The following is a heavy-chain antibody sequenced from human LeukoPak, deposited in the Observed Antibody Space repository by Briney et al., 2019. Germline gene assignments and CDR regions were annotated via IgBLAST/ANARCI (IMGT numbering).Heavy chain of an antibody. CDR2: IYHSGST. CDR3: ARQLSYYGSGSYYLSFDY. J-gene: IGHJ4*02. Sequence: SETLSLTCTVSGGSISSYYWSWIRQPPGKGLEWIGSIYHSGSTYYNPSLKSRVTISVDTSKNQFSLKLSSVTAADTAVYYCARQLSYYGSGSYYLSFDYWGQGTLVTVSS. D-gene: IGHD3-10*01. CDR1: GGSISSYY. V-gene: IGHV4-59*04.